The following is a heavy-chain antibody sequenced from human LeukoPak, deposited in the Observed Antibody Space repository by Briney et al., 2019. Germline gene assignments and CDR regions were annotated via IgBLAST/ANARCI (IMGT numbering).Heavy chain of an antibody. J-gene: IGHJ4*02. D-gene: IGHD1-26*01. V-gene: IGHV4-59*11. Sequence: SETLSLTCTASGGSISSHYWSWIRQPPGKGLEWIGYIYYSGSTNYNPSLKSRVTISVDTSKNQFSLKLSSVTAADTAVYYCARDLGGSYRYYFDYWGQGTLVTVSS. CDR3: ARDLGGSYRYYFDY. CDR2: IYYSGST. CDR1: GGSISSHY.